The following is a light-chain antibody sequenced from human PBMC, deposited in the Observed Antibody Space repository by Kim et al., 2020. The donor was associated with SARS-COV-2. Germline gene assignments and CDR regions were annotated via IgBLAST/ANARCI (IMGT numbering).Light chain of an antibody. CDR3: QQSYNFPRT. Sequence: SSLSASVGDRVTINCRASQSVSGWLNWYQQKPGKAPHLLIYRTSVLQSGVPLRFSASASGTDFTLTISSLQPEDFATYYCQQSYNFPRTFGQGTKVE. J-gene: IGKJ1*01. V-gene: IGKV1-39*01. CDR1: QSVSGW. CDR2: RTS.